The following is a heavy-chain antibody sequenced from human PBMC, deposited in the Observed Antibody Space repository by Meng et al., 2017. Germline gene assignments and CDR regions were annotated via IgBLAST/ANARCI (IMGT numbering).Heavy chain of an antibody. CDR2: INAGNSDT. V-gene: IGHV1-3*01. D-gene: IGHD6-19*01. CDR3: ARAIAVSGTGRFDY. J-gene: IGHJ4*02. CDR1: GYTFTTYA. Sequence: QVRVVQLGAEVKKPGASVKVSCKASGYTFTTYAIHWVRQAPGQRLEWMGWINAGNSDTKYSQKLQGRVTITRDTSASTVYMEVSSLRSEDTGVYYCARAIAVSGTGRFDYWGQGTLVTVSS.